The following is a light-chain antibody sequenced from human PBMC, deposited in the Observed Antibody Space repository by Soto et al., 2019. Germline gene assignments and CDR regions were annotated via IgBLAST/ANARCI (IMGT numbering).Light chain of an antibody. Sequence: EMVLTQSPSTLSLSPGDIATLSCRASQSVGRYLAWYQQRPGQAPRLLIYDSSNRVTGIPARFSGNGSGRVFTLTISSLEPEDFAVYYCQYHADWPPYTFGQGTTLEI. J-gene: IGKJ2*01. CDR2: DSS. CDR3: QYHADWPPYT. V-gene: IGKV3-11*02. CDR1: QSVGRY.